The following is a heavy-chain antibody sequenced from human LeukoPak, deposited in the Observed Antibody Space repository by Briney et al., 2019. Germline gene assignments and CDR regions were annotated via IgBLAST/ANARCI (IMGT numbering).Heavy chain of an antibody. CDR1: GFTFSNAC. CDR3: TTVSYDSSGYYYNYFDY. CDR2: IKSKTDGGTT. D-gene: IGHD3-22*01. Sequence: GGSLRLSCAASGFTFSNACMSWVRQAPGKGLEWVGRIKSKTDGGTTDYAAPVKGRFTISRDDSKNTLYLQMNSLKTEDTAVYYCTTVSYDSSGYYYNYFDYWGQGTLVTVSS. V-gene: IGHV3-15*01. J-gene: IGHJ4*02.